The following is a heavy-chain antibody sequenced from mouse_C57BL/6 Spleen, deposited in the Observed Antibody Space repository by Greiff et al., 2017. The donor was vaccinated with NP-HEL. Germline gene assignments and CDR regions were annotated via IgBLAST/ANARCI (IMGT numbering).Heavy chain of an antibody. D-gene: IGHD2-1*01. CDR3: ARSTMGAWFAY. V-gene: IGHV1-7*01. CDR1: GYTFTSYW. CDR2: INPSSGYT. J-gene: IGHJ3*01. Sequence: VQGVESGAELAKPGASVKLSCKASGYTFTSYWMHWVKQRPGQGLEWIGYINPSSGYTKYNQKFKDKATLTADKSSSTAYMQLSSLTYEDSAVYYCARSTMGAWFAYWGQGTLVTVSA.